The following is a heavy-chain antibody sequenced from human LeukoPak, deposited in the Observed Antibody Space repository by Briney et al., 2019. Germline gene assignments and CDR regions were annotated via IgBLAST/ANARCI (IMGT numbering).Heavy chain of an antibody. J-gene: IGHJ5*02. CDR2: ISHRGST. V-gene: IGHV4-61*05. D-gene: IGHD3-16*01. CDR1: GGSISSSSYY. CDR3: ARGFEGVAGWFDP. Sequence: SETLSLTCTVSGGSISSSSYYWGWIRQPPGKALEWIGYISHRGSTKYNLSLKSRVTMSVDTSKNQFSLKLSSVIAADTAMYYCARGFEGVAGWFDPWGQGTLVTVSS.